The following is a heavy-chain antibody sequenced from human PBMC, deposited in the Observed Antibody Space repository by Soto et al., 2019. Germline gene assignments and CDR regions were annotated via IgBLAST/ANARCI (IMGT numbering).Heavy chain of an antibody. J-gene: IGHJ4*02. CDR1: GVSISSYY. D-gene: IGHD1-26*01. CDR2: IYYSGST. V-gene: IGHV4-59*01. CDR3: ARESGSYDPLDY. Sequence: SETLSLTCTVSGVSISSYYWSWIRQPPGKGLEWIGYIYYSGSTRYNPSLKSRVTISIDTSKSQFSMKMTSVTAADTAMYYCARESGSYDPLDYWGQGTLVT.